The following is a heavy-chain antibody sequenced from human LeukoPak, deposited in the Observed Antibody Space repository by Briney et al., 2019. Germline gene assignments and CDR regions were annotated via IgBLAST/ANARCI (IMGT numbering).Heavy chain of an antibody. J-gene: IGHJ4*02. Sequence: ASVKVSCKASGYPFTRYYMYWVRQAPGQGLEWMGIINPSGGSTTHAQKFQGRVIMTGDTSTSTFYMELVSLRSEDTAVYYCAKYLDYGDLRYLDYWGQGTLVTVSS. CDR1: GYPFTRYY. CDR2: INPSGGST. CDR3: AKYLDYGDLRYLDY. V-gene: IGHV1-46*01. D-gene: IGHD4-17*01.